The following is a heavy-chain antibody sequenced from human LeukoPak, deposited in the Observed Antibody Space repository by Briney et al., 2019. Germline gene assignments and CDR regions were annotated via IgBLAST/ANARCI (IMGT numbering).Heavy chain of an antibody. J-gene: IGHJ5*02. CDR1: GYTFTGYY. D-gene: IGHD6-19*01. Sequence: ASVKVSCKASGYTFTGYYMHWVRQAPGHGLEWMGWMNPNSGNTGYAQKFQGRVTMTRNTSISTAYMELSSLRSEDTAVYYCARKEYSSGWYNWFDPWGQGTLVTVSS. CDR2: MNPNSGNT. CDR3: ARKEYSSGWYNWFDP. V-gene: IGHV1-8*02.